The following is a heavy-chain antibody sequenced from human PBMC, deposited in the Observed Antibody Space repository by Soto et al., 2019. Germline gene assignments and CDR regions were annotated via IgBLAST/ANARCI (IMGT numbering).Heavy chain of an antibody. CDR3: ARDYRGYYYDSSGYSLYLPD. CDR2: ISAYNGNT. Sequence: QVQLVQSGAEVKKPGASVKVSCKASGYTFTSYGISWVRQAPGQGLEWMGWISAYNGNTNYAQKLQGRVTMTTDTSTSTAYMELRSLGSDDTAVYYCARDYRGYYYDSSGYSLYLPDWGQGTLVTVSS. J-gene: IGHJ4*02. CDR1: GYTFTSYG. V-gene: IGHV1-18*01. D-gene: IGHD3-22*01.